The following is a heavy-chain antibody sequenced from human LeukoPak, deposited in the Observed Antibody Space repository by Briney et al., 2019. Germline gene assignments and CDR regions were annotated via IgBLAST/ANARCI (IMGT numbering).Heavy chain of an antibody. D-gene: IGHD3-16*01. CDR3: ARRSEFGVLYYMDV. CDR2: ISGSSGTI. V-gene: IGHV3-48*01. CDR1: GFTFSTYS. J-gene: IGHJ6*03. Sequence: GGSLRLSCAASGFTFSTYSMNWVRQAPGKGLEWVSYISGSSGTIYYADSVKGRFTISRDNAKNSLYLQMNSLRAEDTAVHYCARRSEFGVLYYMDVWGKGTTVTVS.